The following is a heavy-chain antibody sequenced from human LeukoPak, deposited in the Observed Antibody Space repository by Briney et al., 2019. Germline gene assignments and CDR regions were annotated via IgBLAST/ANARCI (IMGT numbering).Heavy chain of an antibody. CDR1: GYTFTSYG. J-gene: IGHJ4*02. Sequence: ASVKVSCKASGYTFTSYGTSWVRQAPGQGLEWMGWISAYNGNTNYAQKLQGRVTMTTDTSTSTAYMELRSLRSDDTAVYYCARDLFIGSYYDSSGYYYAYFDYWGQGTLVTVSS. CDR2: ISAYNGNT. CDR3: ARDLFIGSYYDSSGYYYAYFDY. D-gene: IGHD3-22*01. V-gene: IGHV1-18*01.